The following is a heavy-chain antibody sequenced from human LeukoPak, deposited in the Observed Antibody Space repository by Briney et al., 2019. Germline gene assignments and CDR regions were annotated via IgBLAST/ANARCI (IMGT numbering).Heavy chain of an antibody. Sequence: PGRSLRLSCAASGFSFSDYAMHWVRQGPGKGLEWVAVISYSGQQKYYGDSVKGRFTVSRDNPKNTLYLQMNNLRDDDTAAYYCARVFLERLTSGYFDNWGQGTLVTVSP. D-gene: IGHD3-3*01. CDR3: ARVFLERLTSGYFDN. CDR1: GFSFSDYA. CDR2: ISYSGQQK. V-gene: IGHV3-30*04. J-gene: IGHJ4*02.